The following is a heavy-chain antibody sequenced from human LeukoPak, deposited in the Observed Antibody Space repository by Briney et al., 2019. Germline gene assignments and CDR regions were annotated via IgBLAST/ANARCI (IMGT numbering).Heavy chain of an antibody. CDR3: AGRTEGAIDSPIFES. CDR2: IYYGGST. CDR1: GGSISSDRHY. D-gene: IGHD3/OR15-3a*01. J-gene: IGHJ4*02. Sequence: SETLSLTCSVSGGSISSDRHYWGWIRQSSGKGLEWIGSIYYGGSTYQNPSLKSRLTLSVDISKNQFSLKLTSVTAADTGVCFCAGRTEGAIDSPIFESWGQGLLVTVSS. V-gene: IGHV4-39*01.